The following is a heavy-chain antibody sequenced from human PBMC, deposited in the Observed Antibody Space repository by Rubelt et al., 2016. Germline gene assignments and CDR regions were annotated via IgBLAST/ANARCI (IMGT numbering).Heavy chain of an antibody. Sequence: EVQLLESGGGLVQPGGSPRLSCAASGFTFSIYAMNWVRQAPGKGLEWVSYISGSGGATYYADSVKGRFTISRDNSKNTVFLQMNSLRAEDTAVYYCARSRAGTYSPLDSLGQGTLVTVSS. CDR3: ARSRAGTYSPLDS. V-gene: IGHV3-23*01. CDR1: GFTFSIYA. J-gene: IGHJ4*02. CDR2: ISGSGGAT. D-gene: IGHD3-10*01.